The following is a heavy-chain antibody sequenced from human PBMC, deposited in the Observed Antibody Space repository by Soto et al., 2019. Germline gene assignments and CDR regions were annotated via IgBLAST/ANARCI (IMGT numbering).Heavy chain of an antibody. Sequence: GGSLRLSCAASGFSFGNAWMSWVRRAPGKGLEWVGRIKSKTDGGTTDYAAPVKGRFTISRDDSKNTLYLQMNSLKTEDTAVYYCTTKWETSYYDFWSGPKGIDYWGQGTLVTVSS. V-gene: IGHV3-15*01. CDR3: TTKWETSYYDFWSGPKGIDY. CDR2: IKSKTDGGTT. J-gene: IGHJ4*02. D-gene: IGHD3-3*01. CDR1: GFSFGNAW.